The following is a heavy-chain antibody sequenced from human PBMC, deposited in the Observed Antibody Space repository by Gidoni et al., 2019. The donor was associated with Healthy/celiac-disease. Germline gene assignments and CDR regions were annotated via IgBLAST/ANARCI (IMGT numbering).Heavy chain of an antibody. V-gene: IGHV3-21*01. CDR3: ARDGRGSKGYYYYGMDV. Sequence: EVQLVESGGGLVKPGGSLRLSCAASGFTFSSYSMNWVRQAPGKGLEWVSSISSSSSYIYYADSVKGRFTISRDNAKNSLYLQMNSLRAEDTAVYYCARDGRGSKGYYYYGMDVWGQGTTVTVSS. CDR1: GFTFSSYS. J-gene: IGHJ6*02. CDR2: ISSSSSYI.